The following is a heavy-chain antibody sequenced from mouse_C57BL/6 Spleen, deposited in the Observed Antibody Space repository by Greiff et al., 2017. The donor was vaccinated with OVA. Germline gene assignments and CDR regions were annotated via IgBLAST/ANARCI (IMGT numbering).Heavy chain of an antibody. CDR1: GYTFTSYW. CDR3: ARRGTTVVPFAY. V-gene: IGHV1-64*01. CDR2: IHPNSGST. D-gene: IGHD1-1*01. Sequence: QVQLQQSGAELVKPGASVKLSCKASGYTFTSYWMHWVKQRPGQGLEWIGMIHPNSGSTNYNEKFKSKATLTVDKSSSTAYMQLSSLTSEDSAVYYCARRGTTVVPFAYWGQGTLVTVSA. J-gene: IGHJ3*01.